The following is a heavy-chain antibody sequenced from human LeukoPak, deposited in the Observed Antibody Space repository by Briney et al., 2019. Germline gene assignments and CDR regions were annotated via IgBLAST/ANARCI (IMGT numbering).Heavy chain of an antibody. D-gene: IGHD4-23*01. J-gene: IGHJ5*02. V-gene: IGHV4-59*01. Sequence: SETPSLTCSVSGGSIKNYYWSWIRQPPGKGLEWLGNIYFGGTTDYNSSLKSRLTISVDTFKNQLSLNLQSVTAADTATYYCARHRSDTGGKKGVNWFDPWGQGTLVTVSS. CDR1: GGSIKNYY. CDR3: ARHRSDTGGKKGVNWFDP. CDR2: IYFGGTT.